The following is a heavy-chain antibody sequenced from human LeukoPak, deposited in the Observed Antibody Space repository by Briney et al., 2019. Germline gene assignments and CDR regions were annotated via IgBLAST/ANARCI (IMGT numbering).Heavy chain of an antibody. CDR2: ISYDGSNK. Sequence: GGSLRLSCAASGFTFSSYGMQWVRHAPGKGLECVAVISYDGSNKYYADSVKGRSTISRDNFKNTLYMQKNSVRDEDTAVYYCAKERIAADKFDYWGQGTLVTVPS. J-gene: IGHJ4*02. CDR1: GFTFSSYG. V-gene: IGHV3-30*18. D-gene: IGHD6-13*01. CDR3: AKERIAADKFDY.